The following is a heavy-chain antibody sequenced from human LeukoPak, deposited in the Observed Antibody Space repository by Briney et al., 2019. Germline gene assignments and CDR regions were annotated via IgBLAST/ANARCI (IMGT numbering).Heavy chain of an antibody. CDR3: ARVRQTTVTTAYYFDY. Sequence: PGGSLRLSCAASGFTFSSYEMNWVRQAPGKGLEWVSYISSRGSSIYYADSVKGRFTISRDNAKNSLYLQMNSLRAEDTAVYYCARVRQTTVTTAYYFDYWGQGTLVTVSS. V-gene: IGHV3-48*03. D-gene: IGHD4-17*01. J-gene: IGHJ4*02. CDR1: GFTFSSYE. CDR2: ISSRGSSI.